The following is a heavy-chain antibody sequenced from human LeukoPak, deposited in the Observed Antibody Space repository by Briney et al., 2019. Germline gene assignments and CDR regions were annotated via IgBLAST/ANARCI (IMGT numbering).Heavy chain of an antibody. CDR2: IKQDGSEK. V-gene: IGHV3-7*02. D-gene: IGHD3-22*01. J-gene: IGHJ4*02. Sequence: PGGSLKVSCAASGFTFSSYWMSWVRQAPGKGLEWVANIKQDGSEKYYVDSVKGRFTISRDNAKNSLYLRMNSLRAEDTAVYYCARSRGPSYYYDSSGYPSGYWGQGTLVTVSP. CDR3: ARSRGPSYYYDSSGYPSGY. CDR1: GFTFSSYW.